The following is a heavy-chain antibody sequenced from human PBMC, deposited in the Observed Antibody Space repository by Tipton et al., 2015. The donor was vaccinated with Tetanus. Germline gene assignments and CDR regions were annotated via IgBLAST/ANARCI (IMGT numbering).Heavy chain of an antibody. CDR3: ARDRLWFGELSHYYYYGMDV. CDR1: GFTFSSYS. D-gene: IGHD3-10*01. Sequence: SLRLSCAASGFTFSSYSMNWVRQAPGKGPEWVSYISSSSSTIYYADSVKGRFTISRDNAKNSLYLQMNSLRDEDTAVYYCARDRLWFGELSHYYYYGMDVWGQGTTVTVSS. V-gene: IGHV3-48*02. J-gene: IGHJ6*02. CDR2: ISSSSSTI.